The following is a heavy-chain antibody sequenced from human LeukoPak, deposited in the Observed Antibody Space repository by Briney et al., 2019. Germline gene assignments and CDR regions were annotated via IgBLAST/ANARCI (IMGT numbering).Heavy chain of an antibody. CDR1: GFTFSSYA. D-gene: IGHD4-17*01. CDR2: ISYDGSNK. Sequence: HPGGSLRLSCAASGFTFSSYAMHWVRQAPGKGLEWVAVISYDGSNKYYADSVKGRFTISRANSKNTLYLQTNSLRAEDTAVYYCAREDYGEDAFDIWGQGTMVTVSS. CDR3: AREDYGEDAFDI. V-gene: IGHV3-30-3*01. J-gene: IGHJ3*02.